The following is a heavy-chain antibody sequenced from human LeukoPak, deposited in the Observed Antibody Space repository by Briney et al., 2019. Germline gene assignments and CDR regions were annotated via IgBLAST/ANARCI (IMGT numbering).Heavy chain of an antibody. Sequence: GGSLRLSCAASGFTVSSNYMSWVRQAPGKGLEWVSVIYSGGSTYYADSVKGRFTISRDNSKNTLYLQMNSLRAEDTAVYYCARDGSYSYGLHFDYWGQGTLVTVSS. CDR3: ARDGSYSYGLHFDY. J-gene: IGHJ4*02. D-gene: IGHD5-18*01. CDR2: IYSGGST. V-gene: IGHV3-66*01. CDR1: GFTVSSNY.